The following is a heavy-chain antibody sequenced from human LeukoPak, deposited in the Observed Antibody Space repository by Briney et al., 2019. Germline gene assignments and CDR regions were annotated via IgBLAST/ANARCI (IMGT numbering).Heavy chain of an antibody. CDR1: GFTFSTYG. CDR2: MSDSGTNT. Sequence: GGSLRLSCGASGFTFSTYGMTWVRQAPGKRLEWVSGMSDSGTNTYYADSVKGRFTISRDNSKNTLYLQMNSLRAEDTAVYYCARGGGTEWLLVPFEYWGQGTLVTVSS. CDR3: ARGGGTEWLLVPFEY. J-gene: IGHJ4*02. V-gene: IGHV3-23*01. D-gene: IGHD3-22*01.